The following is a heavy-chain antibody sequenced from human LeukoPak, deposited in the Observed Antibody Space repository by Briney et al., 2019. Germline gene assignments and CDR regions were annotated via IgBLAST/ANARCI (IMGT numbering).Heavy chain of an antibody. V-gene: IGHV4-39*01. CDR3: ARRGYSGYGYYYDSSGSGDY. Sequence: SETLSLTCTVSGGSNSSSSYYWGWIRQPPGKGLEWIGSIYYSGSTYYNPSLKSRVTISVDTSKNQFSLKLSSVTAADTAVYYCARRGYSGYGYYYDSSGSGDYWGQGTLVTVSS. CDR1: GGSNSSSSYY. CDR2: IYYSGST. J-gene: IGHJ4*02. D-gene: IGHD3-22*01.